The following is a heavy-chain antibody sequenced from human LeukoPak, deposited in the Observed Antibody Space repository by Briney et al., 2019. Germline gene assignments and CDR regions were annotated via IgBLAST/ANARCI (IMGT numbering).Heavy chain of an antibody. Sequence: ASVKVSCKASGYTFTSYDINWVRQATGQGLEWMGWMNPNSGNTGYAQKFQGRVTMTRDTSTSTVYMELSSLRSEDTAVYYCAREPSLGYYFDYWGQGTLVTVSS. D-gene: IGHD1-14*01. CDR1: GYTFTSYD. V-gene: IGHV1-8*01. J-gene: IGHJ4*02. CDR2: MNPNSGNT. CDR3: AREPSLGYYFDY.